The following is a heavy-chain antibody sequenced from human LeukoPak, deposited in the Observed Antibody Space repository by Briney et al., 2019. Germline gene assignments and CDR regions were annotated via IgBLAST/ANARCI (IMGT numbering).Heavy chain of an antibody. D-gene: IGHD2-2*01. CDR3: VKDGEYQLLSLNNYGDRNWFDP. Sequence: ASVKVSCKASGYTFTNYGLSWVRQAPGQGLQWVGWMSAYNGNTNYAQKLQDRVTLTMDRPTSTAYMELRSLRSDDTAVYYCVKDGEYQLLSLNNYGDRNWFDPWGQGTLVTVSS. CDR2: MSAYNGNT. J-gene: IGHJ5*02. CDR1: GYTFTNYG. V-gene: IGHV1-18*01.